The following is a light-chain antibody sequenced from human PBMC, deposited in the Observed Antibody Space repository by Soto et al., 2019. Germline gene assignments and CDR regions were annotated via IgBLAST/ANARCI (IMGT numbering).Light chain of an antibody. CDR1: QNVNRN. Sequence: EKVMTQSPATLSVSPGERATLSCRASQNVNRNLVWYQQKPGQAPRLLIYGASTRATGIPARFSGSGSGTEFTLTISSLQSEDFAVYYCQQCNNWPYTFGQGTKLEIK. J-gene: IGKJ2*01. CDR3: QQCNNWPYT. CDR2: GAS. V-gene: IGKV3-15*01.